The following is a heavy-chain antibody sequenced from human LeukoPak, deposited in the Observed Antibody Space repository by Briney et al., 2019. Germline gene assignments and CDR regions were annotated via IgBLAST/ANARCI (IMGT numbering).Heavy chain of an antibody. CDR1: GGSFSGYY. CDR3: ARGGIKTIFGVVMYYYYYMDV. V-gene: IGHV4-34*01. CDR2: INHSGST. Sequence: SGTLSLTCAVYGGSFSGYYWSWIRQPPGKGLEWIGEINHSGSTNYNPSLKSRVTISVDTSKNQFSLKLSSVTAADTAVYYCARGGIKTIFGVVMYYYYYMDVWGKGTTVTVSS. D-gene: IGHD3-3*01. J-gene: IGHJ6*03.